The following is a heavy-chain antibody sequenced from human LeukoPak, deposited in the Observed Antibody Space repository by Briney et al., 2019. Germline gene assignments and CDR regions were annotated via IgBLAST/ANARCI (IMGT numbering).Heavy chain of an antibody. V-gene: IGHV4-4*02. Sequence: PSETLSLTCAVSDYSITNSWWSSVRQSPGMRLGWIGQIFHRGIPNYNPSLKSRVTMSIDKSNNQVSLKMNSVTAADTAVYYCARVMGASWFFYLDVWGKGTTVSVSS. CDR1: DYSITNSW. CDR2: IFHRGIP. J-gene: IGHJ6*03. D-gene: IGHD3-16*02. CDR3: ARVMGASWFFYLDV.